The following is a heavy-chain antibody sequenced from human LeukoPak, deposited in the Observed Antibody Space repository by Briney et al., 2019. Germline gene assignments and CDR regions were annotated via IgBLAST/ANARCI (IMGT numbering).Heavy chain of an antibody. Sequence: PGGSLRLSCAASGFTFSSYSMNWVRQAPGKGLEWVSYISSSSSTLYYADSVKGRFTISRDNAKNSLYLQMNSLRDEDTAVYYCARGNLQLGCFDYWGQGTLVTVSS. CDR3: ARGNLQLGCFDY. V-gene: IGHV3-48*02. D-gene: IGHD6-13*01. CDR2: ISSSSSTL. J-gene: IGHJ4*02. CDR1: GFTFSSYS.